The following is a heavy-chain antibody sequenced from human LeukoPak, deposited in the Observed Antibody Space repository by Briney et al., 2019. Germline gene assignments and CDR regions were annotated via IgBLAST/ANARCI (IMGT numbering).Heavy chain of an antibody. CDR3: AREGLELQTLSWFDP. V-gene: IGHV3-30-3*01. D-gene: IGHD1-7*01. CDR1: GFTFSSYA. CDR2: ISYDGNNK. J-gene: IGHJ5*02. Sequence: PGRSLRLSCAASGFTFSSYAMHWVRQAPGKGLEWVAVISYDGNNKYYADSVKGRFTISRDNSKNTPYLQMNSLRAEDTAVYYCAREGLELQTLSWFDPWGQGTLVTVSS.